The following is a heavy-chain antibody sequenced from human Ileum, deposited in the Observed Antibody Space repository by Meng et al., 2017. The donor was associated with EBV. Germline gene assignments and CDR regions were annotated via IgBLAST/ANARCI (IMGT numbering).Heavy chain of an antibody. CDR1: GYTFTRYP. CDR3: ASRPGFNIGPFDF. CDR2: INTDNGET. D-gene: IGHD3/OR15-3a*01. J-gene: IGHJ4*02. Sequence: QVQLGQSGAEVKKPGASVKRSCKASGYTFTRYPIHWVRQAPGQRPEWMGWINTDNGETEFSQKFQGRVTITRDTSATTAYMELISLRSEDTAVYYCASRPGFNIGPFDFWGQGTLVTVSS. V-gene: IGHV1-3*04.